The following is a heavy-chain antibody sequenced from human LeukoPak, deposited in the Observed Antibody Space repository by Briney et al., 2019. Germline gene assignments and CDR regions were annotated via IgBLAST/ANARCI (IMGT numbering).Heavy chain of an antibody. J-gene: IGHJ4*02. CDR3: AREGVGSSWEAYGY. CDR1: GFTFSSYS. CDR2: ISSSSSTI. Sequence: GGSLRLSCAASGFTFSSYSMNWVRQAPGKGLEWVSYISSSSSTIYYADSVKGRFTISRDNAKNSLYLQMNSLRAEDTAVYYCAREGVGSSWEAYGYWGQGTLVTVSS. D-gene: IGHD6-13*01. V-gene: IGHV3-48*04.